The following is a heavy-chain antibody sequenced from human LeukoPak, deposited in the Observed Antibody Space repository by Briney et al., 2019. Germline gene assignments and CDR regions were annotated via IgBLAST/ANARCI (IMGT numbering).Heavy chain of an antibody. D-gene: IGHD1-26*01. CDR2: INQDGSEK. Sequence: PGGSLRLSCAASGFTFRDYWMTWVRQAPGKGLEWVANINQDGSEKKYVDSVKGRFIISRDNAKNSLYLEVNTLRAEDTAPYYCARVMLSLGDSGSYYRAFDIWGQGTMVSVSS. CDR3: ARVMLSLGDSGSYYRAFDI. J-gene: IGHJ3*02. V-gene: IGHV3-7*01. CDR1: GFTFRDYW.